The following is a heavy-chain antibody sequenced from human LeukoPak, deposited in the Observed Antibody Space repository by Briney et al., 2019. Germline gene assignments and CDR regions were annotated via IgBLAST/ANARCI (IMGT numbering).Heavy chain of an antibody. V-gene: IGHV3-33*07. CDR2: IRYDGSNK. CDR1: GFTFSRYG. D-gene: IGHD1-26*01. CDR3: ARDRDLLVGNWFDP. Sequence: GGSLRLSCAASGFTFSRYGMYWVRQAPGKGLEWVTFIRYDGSNKYYADSVKGRFTISRDNSKNTLYLQMNSLRAEDTAVYYCARDRDLLVGNWFDPWGQGTLVTVSS. J-gene: IGHJ5*02.